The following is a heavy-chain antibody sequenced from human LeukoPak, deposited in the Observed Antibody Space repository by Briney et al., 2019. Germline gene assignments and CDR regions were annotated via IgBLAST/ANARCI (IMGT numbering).Heavy chain of an antibody. CDR3: ARVAVAGNRVYYFDY. CDR1: GGSFSSYY. CDR2: IYTSGST. V-gene: IGHV4-4*07. Sequence: SETRSLTCTVSGGSFSSYYWSWIRQPAGKGLEWIGRIYTSGSTNYNPSLKSRVTMSVDTSKNQFSLKLSSVTAADTAVYYCARVAVAGNRVYYFDYWGQGTLVTVSS. D-gene: IGHD6-19*01. J-gene: IGHJ4*02.